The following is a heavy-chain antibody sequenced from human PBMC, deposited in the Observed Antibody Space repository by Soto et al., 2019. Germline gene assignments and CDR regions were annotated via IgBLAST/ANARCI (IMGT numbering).Heavy chain of an antibody. CDR2: ISSSGSTI. J-gene: IGHJ3*02. V-gene: IGHV3-11*01. Sequence: PGGSLRLSCAASGFTFSDYYMSWIRQAPGKGLEWVSYISSSGSTIYYADSVKGRFTISRDNAKNSLYLQMNSLRAEDTAVYYCARDRSGGTLLHAFDIWGQGTMVTVSS. D-gene: IGHD2-15*01. CDR1: GFTFSDYY. CDR3: ARDRSGGTLLHAFDI.